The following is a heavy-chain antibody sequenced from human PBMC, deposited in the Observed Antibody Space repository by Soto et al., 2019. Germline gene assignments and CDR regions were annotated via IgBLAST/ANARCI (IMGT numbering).Heavy chain of an antibody. CDR2: ISAYNGNT. V-gene: IGHV1-18*01. CDR1: GGTFSSYA. D-gene: IGHD1-26*01. Sequence: ASVKVSCKASGGTFSSYAISWVRQAPGQGLEWMGWISAYNGNTNYAQKLQGRVTMTTDTSTSTAYMELSSLRSEDTAVYYCASRRGGSYLEADYWGQGTLVTVSS. J-gene: IGHJ4*02. CDR3: ASRRGGSYLEADY.